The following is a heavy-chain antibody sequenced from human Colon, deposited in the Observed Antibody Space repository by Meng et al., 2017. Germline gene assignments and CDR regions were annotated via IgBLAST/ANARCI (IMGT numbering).Heavy chain of an antibody. Sequence: GGSLRLSCAASGFKFDDYALHWFRQAPGKGLEWVSGLDWNGKSIDYVDSVKGRFTISRDNARNSLYLQMNDLRAEDTALYYCVKDQTFSSGPFDYWGQGTLVTVSS. D-gene: IGHD6-25*01. CDR1: GFKFDDYA. CDR3: VKDQTFSSGPFDY. J-gene: IGHJ4*02. CDR2: LDWNGKSI. V-gene: IGHV3-9*01.